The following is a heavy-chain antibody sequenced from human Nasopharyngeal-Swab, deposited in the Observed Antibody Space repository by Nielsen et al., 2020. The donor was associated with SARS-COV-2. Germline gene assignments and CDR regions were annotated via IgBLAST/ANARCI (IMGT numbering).Heavy chain of an antibody. CDR1: GFTFSSFG. CDR2: ISYDGSNK. D-gene: IGHD3-3*01. CDR3: TKDAIYYYSYMDV. Sequence: SCSASGFTFSSFGMHWVRQAPGKGLEWVAVISYDGSNKFYADSVKGRFTISRDNSKNTLYLQMNSLRAEDTAAYYCTKDAIYYYSYMDVWGKGTTVTVSS. V-gene: IGHV3-30*18. J-gene: IGHJ6*03.